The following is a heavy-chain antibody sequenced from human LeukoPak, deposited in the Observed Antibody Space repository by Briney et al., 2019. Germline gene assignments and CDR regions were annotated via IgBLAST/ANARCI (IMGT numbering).Heavy chain of an antibody. V-gene: IGHV3-74*01. CDR1: GFTFSSYW. Sequence: GGSLRLSCAASGFTFSSYWMHWVRQAPGKGLVWVSRINSDGSSTSYADSVKGRFTISRDNAKNTLYLQVNSLRAEDTAVYYCAREDSAAGTFHFQHWGQGTLVTVSS. D-gene: IGHD6-13*01. CDR2: INSDGSST. J-gene: IGHJ1*01. CDR3: AREDSAAGTFHFQH.